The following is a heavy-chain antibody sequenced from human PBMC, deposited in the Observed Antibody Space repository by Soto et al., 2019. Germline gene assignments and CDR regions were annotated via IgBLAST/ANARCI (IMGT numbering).Heavy chain of an antibody. CDR1: GDSISINSYY. J-gene: IGHJ4*02. CDR2: IHYSGRT. V-gene: IGHV4-39*01. D-gene: IGHD4-4*01. Sequence: QLQLQASGPGLVKPSETLSLTCTVSGDSISINSYYWGWVRQPPGKVLEWIGSIHYSGRTHYNPSLQRRVTISGDASKKQFSRTLRSVTAADTAVYYCASTTDETLYFDYWCQGTLVTFSS. CDR3: ASTTDETLYFDY.